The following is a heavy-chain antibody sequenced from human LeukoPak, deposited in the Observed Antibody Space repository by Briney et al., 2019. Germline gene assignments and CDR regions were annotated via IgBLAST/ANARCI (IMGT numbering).Heavy chain of an antibody. CDR2: IKSDGTGI. CDR3: VRGQKSDY. V-gene: IGHV3-74*01. Sequence: PGGSLTLSCTTSGFTFSNYWMYWVRQAPGKGLMWVSRIKSDGTGITYTDSVEGRFTISRDNAKNTLYLQMNSLRDEDTAVYYCVRGQKSDYWGQVTLVTVAS. J-gene: IGHJ4*02. CDR1: GFTFSNYW.